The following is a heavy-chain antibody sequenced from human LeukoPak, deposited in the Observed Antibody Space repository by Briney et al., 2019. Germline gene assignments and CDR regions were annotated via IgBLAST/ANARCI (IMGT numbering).Heavy chain of an antibody. Sequence: ASVKVSCKASGYTFTSYDINWVRQATGQGLEWMGWMNPNSGNTGYAQKFQGRVTITRNTSISTAYVELSSLRSEDTAVYYCARNYDILTHFDHWGQGTLVTVSS. CDR2: MNPNSGNT. CDR3: ARNYDILTHFDH. V-gene: IGHV1-8*03. CDR1: GYTFTSYD. D-gene: IGHD3-9*01. J-gene: IGHJ4*02.